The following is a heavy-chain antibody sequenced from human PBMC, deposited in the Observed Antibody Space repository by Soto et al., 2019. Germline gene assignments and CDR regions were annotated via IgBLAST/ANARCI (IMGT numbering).Heavy chain of an antibody. CDR2: IAGSGGNT. J-gene: IGHJ4*02. V-gene: IGHV3-23*01. Sequence: EVQLLESGGGLVQPGGSLRVSCAASGFTFSTYAMSWVRQAPGKGLEWVSAIAGSGGNTYYADSVKGRFTISRDNSKNTLYLQMNSLRAEDTAVYYCAKVYGSWYGGTYYFDYWGQGTLVTVSS. CDR1: GFTFSTYA. D-gene: IGHD6-13*01. CDR3: AKVYGSWYGGTYYFDY.